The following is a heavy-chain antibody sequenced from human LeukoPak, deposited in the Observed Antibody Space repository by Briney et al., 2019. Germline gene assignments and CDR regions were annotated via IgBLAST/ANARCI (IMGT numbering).Heavy chain of an antibody. CDR1: GFTFSSYW. CDR2: IKQDGSEK. CDR3: ARDRYCSGGSCYSFDY. D-gene: IGHD2-15*01. J-gene: IGHJ4*02. V-gene: IGHV3-7*03. Sequence: GGSLRLSCAASGFTFSSYWMRWVRQAPGKGLEWVANIKQDGSEKNYVDSVKGRFTISRDNAKNSLYLQMNSLRAEDTAVYYCARDRYCSGGSCYSFDYWGQGTLVTVSS.